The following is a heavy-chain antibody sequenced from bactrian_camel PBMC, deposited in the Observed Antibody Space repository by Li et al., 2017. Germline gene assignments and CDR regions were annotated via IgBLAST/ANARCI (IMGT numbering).Heavy chain of an antibody. J-gene: IGHJ4*01. Sequence: HVQLVESGGGPVQAGGSLRLSCAASGFTFSNYWMSWVRQAPGKGYESVSGIAKGGDTTYYLDSVKGRFTISRDNAKNTVYLQMNSLKPDDTAVYYCAATGQMLSVAGCRTQGTQVTVS. V-gene: IGHV3S1*01. D-gene: IGHD1*01. CDR1: GFTFSNYW. CDR2: IAKGGDTT.